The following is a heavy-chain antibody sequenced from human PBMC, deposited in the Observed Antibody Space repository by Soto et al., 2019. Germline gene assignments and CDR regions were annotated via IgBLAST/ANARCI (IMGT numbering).Heavy chain of an antibody. CDR3: ARGRETYYDFWSGYYTPIPDY. D-gene: IGHD3-3*01. CDR2: MNPNSGNT. V-gene: IGHV1-8*01. J-gene: IGHJ4*02. Sequence: GASVKVCCKASGYTYTSYDINWVRQATGRGLEWMGWMNPNSGNTGYAQKFQGRVTMTRNTSISTAYMELSSLRSEDTAVYYCARGRETYYDFWSGYYTPIPDYWGQGTLVTVSS. CDR1: GYTYTSYD.